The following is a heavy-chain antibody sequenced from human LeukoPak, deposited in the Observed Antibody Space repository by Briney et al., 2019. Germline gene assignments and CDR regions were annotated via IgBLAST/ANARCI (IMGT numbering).Heavy chain of an antibody. V-gene: IGHV3-21*01. Sequence: PGGSLTLSCAASGFRFDTHDLIWVRQTPGKGLECVAYISRTSTYIYYEDSVKGRFTISRDNAKNLVHLQMNSLRAEDTAVYFCARDSRKAGYYSEFWGQGTVVTVSS. J-gene: IGHJ4*02. D-gene: IGHD3-22*01. CDR2: ISRTSTYI. CDR3: ARDSRKAGYYSEF. CDR1: GFRFDTHD.